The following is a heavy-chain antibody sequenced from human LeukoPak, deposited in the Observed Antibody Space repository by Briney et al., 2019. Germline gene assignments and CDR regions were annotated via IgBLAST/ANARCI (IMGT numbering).Heavy chain of an antibody. D-gene: IGHD3-10*01. CDR2: ISYDGSNK. CDR3: AKVRVWFGELLETAYDY. J-gene: IGHJ4*01. Sequence: GGSLRLSCAASGFTFSSYGMHWVRQAPGKGLEWVAVISYDGSNKYYADSVKGRFTISRDNSKNTLYLQMNSLRAEDTAVYYCAKVRVWFGELLETAYDYWGHGTLVTVSS. V-gene: IGHV3-30*18. CDR1: GFTFSSYG.